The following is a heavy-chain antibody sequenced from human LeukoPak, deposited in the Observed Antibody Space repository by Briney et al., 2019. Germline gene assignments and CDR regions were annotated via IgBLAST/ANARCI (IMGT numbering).Heavy chain of an antibody. CDR1: GGSINSGVW. Sequence: SETLSLTCGVSGGSINSGVWWSWVRQPPGKGLEWIGEIYHGGGSNYNASLRSRVTISVDKPKNQFSLQLNSVTAADTAVYYCARQYRDGGFYYGYYFDYWGPGILVTVSS. D-gene: IGHD3-22*01. J-gene: IGHJ4*01. V-gene: IGHV4-4*02. CDR2: IYHGGGS. CDR3: ARQYRDGGFYYGYYFDY.